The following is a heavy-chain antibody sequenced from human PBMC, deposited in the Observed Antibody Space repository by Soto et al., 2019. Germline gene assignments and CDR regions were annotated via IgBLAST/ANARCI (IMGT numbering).Heavy chain of an antibody. V-gene: IGHV3-23*01. CDR2: ISGSGGST. D-gene: IGHD3-3*01. Sequence: EVQLLESGGGLVQPGGSLRLSCAASGFTFSSYAMSWVRQAPGKGLEWVSAISGSGGSTYYADSVKGRFTISRDNSKNTLYLQMNSLRAVDTAVYYCAKDLNYDFWSGHDYWGQGTLVTVSS. CDR3: AKDLNYDFWSGHDY. J-gene: IGHJ4*02. CDR1: GFTFSSYA.